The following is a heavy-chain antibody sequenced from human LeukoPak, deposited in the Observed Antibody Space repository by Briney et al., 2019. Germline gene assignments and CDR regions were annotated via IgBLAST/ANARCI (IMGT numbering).Heavy chain of an antibody. D-gene: IGHD2-15*01. Sequence: PGGSLRLSCAASGFTFSSYSMNWVRQAPGKGLEWVSSISSSSSYIYYADSVKGRFTISRDNAKNSLYLQINSLRAEDTAVYYCARDFAEYCSGGSCYHFDIWGQGTMVTVSS. CDR1: GFTFSSYS. CDR2: ISSSSSYI. J-gene: IGHJ3*02. V-gene: IGHV3-21*01. CDR3: ARDFAEYCSGGSCYHFDI.